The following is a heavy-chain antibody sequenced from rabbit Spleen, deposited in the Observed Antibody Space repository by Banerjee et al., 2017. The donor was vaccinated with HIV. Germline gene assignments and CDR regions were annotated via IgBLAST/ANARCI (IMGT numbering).Heavy chain of an antibody. CDR2: IYAAKGST. CDR1: GIDFTKYY. J-gene: IGHJ4*01. V-gene: IGHV1S7*01. Sequence: EETGGGLVQPGGSLTLSCKASGIDFTKYYITWVRQAPGKGLEWIGIIYAAKGSTDYASWVNGRFTISSDNAQSTVDLKMTSLTAADTATYFCARDLVTVIGWNFNLWGPGTLVTVS. D-gene: IGHD1-1*01. CDR3: ARDLVTVIGWNFNL.